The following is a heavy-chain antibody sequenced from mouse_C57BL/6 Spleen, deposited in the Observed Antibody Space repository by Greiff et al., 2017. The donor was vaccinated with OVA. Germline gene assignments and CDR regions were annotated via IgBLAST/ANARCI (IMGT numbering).Heavy chain of an antibody. CDR1: GYSITSGYY. V-gene: IGHV3-6*01. Sequence: EVQLQQSGPGLVKPSQSLSLTCSVTGYSITSGYYWNWIRQFPGNKLEWMGYISYDGSNNYNPSLKNRISITRDTSKNQFFLKLNSVTTEDTATYYCARDGSSGYYYYAMDYWGQGTSVTVSS. J-gene: IGHJ4*01. D-gene: IGHD3-2*02. CDR2: ISYDGSN. CDR3: ARDGSSGYYYYAMDY.